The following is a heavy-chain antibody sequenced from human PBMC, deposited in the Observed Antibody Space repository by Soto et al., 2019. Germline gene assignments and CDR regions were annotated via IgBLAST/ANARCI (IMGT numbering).Heavy chain of an antibody. Sequence: QVQLVQSGAEVQKPGSSVKVSCKTFGGSFRRYAITWVRQAPGQGLEWRGGIIPILGAANYAQKFQGRVTIGAEESTNTAYMEMHSLTSDDTAVYYCAGGSLVAGSGGCPNDYWGRGTLVTVSS. CDR2: IIPILGAA. V-gene: IGHV1-69*01. CDR1: GGSFRRYA. CDR3: AGGSLVAGSGGCPNDY. D-gene: IGHD2-15*01. J-gene: IGHJ4*02.